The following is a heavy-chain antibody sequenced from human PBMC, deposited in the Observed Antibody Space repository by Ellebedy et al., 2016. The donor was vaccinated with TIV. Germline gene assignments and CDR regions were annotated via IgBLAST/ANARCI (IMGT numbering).Heavy chain of an antibody. D-gene: IGHD2-8*01. Sequence: ASVKVSCKASGGIFNSNAISWVRQAPGQGFEWMGGIIAIFGSANYAQKFQGRVTITADESTSTAYMELRSLRSDDTAVYYCTRDMVQGMVSIYVWFDYWGQGTLVIVSS. J-gene: IGHJ4*02. CDR1: GGIFNSNA. V-gene: IGHV1-69*13. CDR3: TRDMVQGMVSIYVWFDY. CDR2: IIAIFGSA.